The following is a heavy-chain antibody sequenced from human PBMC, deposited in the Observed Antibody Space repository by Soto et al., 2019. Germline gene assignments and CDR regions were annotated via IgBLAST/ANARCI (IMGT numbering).Heavy chain of an antibody. CDR3: AIDLVGGPV. V-gene: IGHV3-30-3*01. Sequence: GGSLRLSCAASGFTFSSYAMHWVRQAPGKGLEWVAVISYDGSNKYYADSVKGRFTISRDNSKNTLYLQMNSLRAEDTAVYYCAIDLVGGPVWGQGTTVTVSS. D-gene: IGHD3-16*01. CDR2: ISYDGSNK. J-gene: IGHJ6*02. CDR1: GFTFSSYA.